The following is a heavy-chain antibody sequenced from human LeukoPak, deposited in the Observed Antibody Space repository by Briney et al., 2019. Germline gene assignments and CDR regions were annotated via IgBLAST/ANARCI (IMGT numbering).Heavy chain of an antibody. D-gene: IGHD3-3*01. V-gene: IGHV1-2*02. CDR3: ARGSVLRFLEWLSTGFDP. Sequence: ASVKLSCKASGYTFTGYYMHWVRQAPGQGLEWMGWINPNSGGTNYAQKFQGRVTMTRDTSISTAYMELSRLRSDDTAVYYCARGSVLRFLEWLSTGFDPWGQGTLVTVSS. CDR2: INPNSGGT. CDR1: GYTFTGYY. J-gene: IGHJ5*02.